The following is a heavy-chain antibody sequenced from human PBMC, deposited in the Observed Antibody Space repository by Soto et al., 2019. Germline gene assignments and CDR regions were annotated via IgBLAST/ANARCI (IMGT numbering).Heavy chain of an antibody. J-gene: IGHJ6*02. V-gene: IGHV1-69*06. D-gene: IGHD3-9*01. CDR3: ARADGHYDILTGYRIPYGMDV. CDR1: GGTFSSYA. Sequence: QVQLVQSGAEVKKPGSSVKVSCKASGGTFSSYAISWVRQAPGQGLEWMGGIIPIFGTANYAQKFQGRVTITADKSTSTAYMELGSLRSEDTAVYYCARADGHYDILTGYRIPYGMDVWGQGTTVTVSS. CDR2: IIPIFGTA.